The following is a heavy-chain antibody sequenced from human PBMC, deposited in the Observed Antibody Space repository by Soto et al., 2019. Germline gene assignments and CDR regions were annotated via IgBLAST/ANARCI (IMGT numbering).Heavy chain of an antibody. D-gene: IGHD2-2*01. CDR3: ERPSTDIVVVRGATPYQLDS. J-gene: IGHJ4*02. Sequence: PGGSLRLSCAASGFTFSSYSMNWVRQAPGKGLEWVSSISSSSYIYYADSVKGRFTISRDNAKNSLYLQMNSLRAEDTAVYYCERPSTDIVVVRGATPYQLDSSAQGTLATVSS. V-gene: IGHV3-21*01. CDR2: ISSSSYI. CDR1: GFTFSSYS.